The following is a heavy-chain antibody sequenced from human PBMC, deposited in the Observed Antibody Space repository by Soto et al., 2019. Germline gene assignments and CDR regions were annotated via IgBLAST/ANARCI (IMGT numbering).Heavy chain of an antibody. J-gene: IGHJ6*02. CDR2: MSGSGDST. V-gene: IGHV3-23*01. CDR1: GFTFSSYA. D-gene: IGHD3-22*01. CDR3: GKDIVHYYSGMDV. Sequence: GGSLRLSCAASGFTFSSYAMNWVRQAPGKGLEWVSAMSGSGDSTYYADSVKGRFTISRDNSKNTVFLQMNRLRVEDTAVYYCGKDIVHYYSGMDVWGQGTTVTVSS.